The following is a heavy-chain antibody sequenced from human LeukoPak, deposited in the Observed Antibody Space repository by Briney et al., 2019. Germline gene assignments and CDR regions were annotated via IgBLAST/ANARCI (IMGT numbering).Heavy chain of an antibody. CDR3: ARTNRKRLYDYVWGSYRYNGYYFDY. D-gene: IGHD3-16*02. Sequence: ASVKVSCKASGYTFTSYGISWVRQAPGQGLEWMGWISAYNGNTNYAQKLQGRVTMTTDTSTSTAYMELRSLRSDDTAVYYCARTNRKRLYDYVWGSYRYNGYYFDYWGQGTLVTVSS. V-gene: IGHV1-18*01. J-gene: IGHJ4*02. CDR1: GYTFTSYG. CDR2: ISAYNGNT.